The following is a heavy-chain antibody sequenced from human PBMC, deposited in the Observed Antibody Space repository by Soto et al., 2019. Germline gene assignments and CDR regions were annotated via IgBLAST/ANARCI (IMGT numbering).Heavy chain of an antibody. CDR2: IYPGDSDT. V-gene: IGHV5-51*01. CDR1: GYSFTSYW. CDR3: ARWGKTFWSGYYKAPPGLYATDV. J-gene: IGHJ6*02. Sequence: PGESLKISCQGSGYSFTSYWIGWVRQMPGKGLEWMGIIYPGDSDTRYSPSFQGQVTISADKSISTAYLQWSSLKASDTAMYYCARWGKTFWSGYYKAPPGLYATDVWGQGTSVTLPS. D-gene: IGHD3-3*01.